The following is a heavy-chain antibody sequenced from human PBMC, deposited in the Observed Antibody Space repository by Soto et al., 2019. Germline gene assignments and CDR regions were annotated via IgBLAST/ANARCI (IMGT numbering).Heavy chain of an antibody. CDR1: GDTFSFYT. V-gene: IGHV1-69*02. CDR3: ATSYGSGYRAFDY. CDR2: INPILSMS. D-gene: IGHD3-10*01. Sequence: QVQLVQSGAEVKKPGSSVKVSCKASGDTFSFYTINWVRQAPGLGLEWVGRINPILSMSNYAQKCQGRVPMTADKSTSTAYMELRSLRSEDTAMYYCATSYGSGYRAFDYWGQGALVTVSS. J-gene: IGHJ4*02.